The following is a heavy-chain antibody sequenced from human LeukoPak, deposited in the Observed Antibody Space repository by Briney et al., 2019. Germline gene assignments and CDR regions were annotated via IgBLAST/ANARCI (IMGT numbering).Heavy chain of an antibody. CDR1: GYIFTGHY. CDR2: INPKTGGT. Sequence: GASVKVSCKASGYIFTGHYMNWVRQVPGQGLEWMGRINPKTGGTNYAQNFKGRVTMTRDTSISTTYMELSRLRPDDTAVYYCARVGDGLNDAFDIWGQGTMVTVSS. D-gene: IGHD5-24*01. CDR3: ARVGDGLNDAFDI. V-gene: IGHV1-2*06. J-gene: IGHJ3*02.